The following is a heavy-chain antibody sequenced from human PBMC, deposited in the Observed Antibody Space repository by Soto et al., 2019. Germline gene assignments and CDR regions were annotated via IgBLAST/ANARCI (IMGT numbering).Heavy chain of an antibody. CDR1: GLTLTDYL. CDR3: ASDRFRGTYYLRGVTYFFEE. CDR2: IKQDESEK. J-gene: IGHJ4*02. D-gene: IGHD1-26*01. V-gene: IGHV3-7*03. Sequence: GGSLRLSCVTYGLTLTDYLMSWVRQAPGKGLEWVANIKQDESEKNYLDSVKGRFTISRDNAKNSLYLQLNSLSAEDTAVYYCASDRFRGTYYLRGVTYFFEEWGQGAPVTVSS.